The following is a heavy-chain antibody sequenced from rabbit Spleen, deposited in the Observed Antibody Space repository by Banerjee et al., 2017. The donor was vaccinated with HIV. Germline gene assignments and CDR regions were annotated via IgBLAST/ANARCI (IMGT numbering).Heavy chain of an antibody. CDR3: ARDGGGSSGYYFKL. J-gene: IGHJ4*01. D-gene: IGHD1-1*01. Sequence: LEESGGGLVQPGGSLKLSCKASGFDFSVYGLSWVRQAPGKGLEWIGYIDPVFGTTYYANWVNGRFTISSHNAQNTLYLQLNSLTPADTATYFCARDGGGSSGYYFKLWGPGTLVTVS. CDR1: GFDFSVYG. V-gene: IGHV1S47*01. CDR2: IDPVFGTT.